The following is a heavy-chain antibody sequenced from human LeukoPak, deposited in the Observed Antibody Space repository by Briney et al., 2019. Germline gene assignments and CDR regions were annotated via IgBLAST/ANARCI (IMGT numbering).Heavy chain of an antibody. V-gene: IGHV3-11*06. CDR2: IRSSSSYT. D-gene: IGHD3-22*01. CDR3: ARVRDYYDSSGYPTRDAFDI. Sequence: PGGSLRLSCAASGFTFSDYYMSWIRQAPGKGLEWVSYIRSSSSYTNYADSVKGRFTISRDNAKNSLYLQMNSLRAEDTAVYYCARVRDYYDSSGYPTRDAFDIWGQGTMVTVSS. CDR1: GFTFSDYY. J-gene: IGHJ3*02.